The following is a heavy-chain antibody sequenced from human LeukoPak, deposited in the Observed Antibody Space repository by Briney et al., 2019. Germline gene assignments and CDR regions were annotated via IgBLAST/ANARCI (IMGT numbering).Heavy chain of an antibody. CDR3: EWVGHLPVGAFTM. V-gene: IGHV4-38-2*01. Sequence: SETLSLTCAVSGYSISSGYYWAWIRQPPGKGLEWIGSIYHSGSTYYNPSLKSRVTISVDTSKNRFSLNLSSVTAADTPAYYSEWVGHLPVGAFTMGGEGTTPTVPS. J-gene: IGHJ3*02. D-gene: IGHD1-26*01. CDR1: GYSISSGYY. CDR2: IYHSGST.